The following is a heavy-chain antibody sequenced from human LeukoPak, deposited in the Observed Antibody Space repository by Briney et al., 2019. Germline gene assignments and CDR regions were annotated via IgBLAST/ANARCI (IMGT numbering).Heavy chain of an antibody. CDR1: GGSFSGYY. V-gene: IGHV4-34*01. CDR3: ARHRSGWLQSSFDY. D-gene: IGHD5-24*01. CDR2: IHHSGST. J-gene: IGHJ4*02. Sequence: SETLSLTCAVYGGSFSGYYWSWIRQPPGKGLECIGEIHHSGSTNYNPALKSRVTISVDTSKNQFSLKLSSVTAADTAVYYCARHRSGWLQSSFDYWGQGTLVTVSS.